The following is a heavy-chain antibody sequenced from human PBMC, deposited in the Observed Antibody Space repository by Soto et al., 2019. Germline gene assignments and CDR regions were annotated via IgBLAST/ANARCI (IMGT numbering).Heavy chain of an antibody. D-gene: IGHD2-21*02. CDR1: GGTFSSYA. CDR3: ASSVVVTAQPHDAFDI. Sequence: SVKVSCKASGGTFSSYAISWVRQAPGQGLEWMGGIIPIFGTANYAQKFQGRVTITADESTSTAYMELSSLRSEDTAVYYCASSVVVTAQPHDAFDIWGQGTMVTVSS. J-gene: IGHJ3*02. V-gene: IGHV1-69*13. CDR2: IIPIFGTA.